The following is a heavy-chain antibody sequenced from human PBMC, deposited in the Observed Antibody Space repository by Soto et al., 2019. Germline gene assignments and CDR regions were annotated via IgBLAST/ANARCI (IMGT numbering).Heavy chain of an antibody. CDR3: AKDGLRGRWFDP. Sequence: GVSLRLSCAASGFTFSSYAMSWVLQAPGKGLEWVSAISGSGGSTYYADSVKGRFTISRDNSKNTLYLQMNSLRAEDTAVYYCAKDGLRGRWFDPWGQGTLVTVSS. V-gene: IGHV3-23*01. J-gene: IGHJ5*02. CDR1: GFTFSSYA. CDR2: ISGSGGST. D-gene: IGHD4-17*01.